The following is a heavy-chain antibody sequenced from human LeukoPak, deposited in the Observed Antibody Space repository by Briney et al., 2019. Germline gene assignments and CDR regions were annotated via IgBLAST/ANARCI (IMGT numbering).Heavy chain of an antibody. J-gene: IGHJ6*02. CDR1: GSSISSGYY. CDR3: ARGAQYGSKLLWFGELRDYGMDV. V-gene: IGHV4-38-2*02. Sequence: SETLSLTCTVSGSSISSGYYWGWIRQPPGKGLEWIGSIYHSGSTYYNPSLKSRGTISVDTSKNQFSLKLSSVTAADTAVYHCARGAQYGSKLLWFGELRDYGMDVWGQGTTVTVSS. D-gene: IGHD3-10*01. CDR2: IYHSGST.